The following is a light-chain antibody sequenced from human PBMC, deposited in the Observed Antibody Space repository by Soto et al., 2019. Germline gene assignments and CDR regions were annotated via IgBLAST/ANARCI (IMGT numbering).Light chain of an antibody. Sequence: EIVMTQSPATLSVSPGERATLSCRASQSVSSNLAWYQQKPGQAPRLLIYGASTRATGIPARFSGSGSGTEFTLTISSLQYEDFAVYYCPQYNNWPRTFGPGTKVDIK. CDR3: PQYNNWPRT. V-gene: IGKV3-15*01. J-gene: IGKJ1*01. CDR1: QSVSSN. CDR2: GAS.